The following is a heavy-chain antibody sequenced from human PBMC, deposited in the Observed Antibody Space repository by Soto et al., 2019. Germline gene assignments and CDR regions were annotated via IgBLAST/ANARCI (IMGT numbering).Heavy chain of an antibody. V-gene: IGHV3-48*02. CDR1: GFTFSSYA. J-gene: IGHJ4*02. CDR2: INGGGTSI. Sequence: PGGSLRLSCAASGFTFSSYAMSWVRQAPGKGLEWVSYINGGGTSIKYADSVKGRFTMSRDNARNSLYLQMNSLRDEDTAVYYCARENYGDAFDFWGQGTLVTVSS. CDR3: ARENYGDAFDF. D-gene: IGHD4-17*01.